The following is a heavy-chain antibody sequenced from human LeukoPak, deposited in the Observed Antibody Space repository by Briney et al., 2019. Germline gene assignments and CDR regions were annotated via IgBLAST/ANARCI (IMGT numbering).Heavy chain of an antibody. CDR2: ISYDGSNK. CDR3: AKSAPYSSGSNWFDP. Sequence: GRSLRLSCAASGFTFSSYPMHWVRQAPGKGLEWVAFISYDGSNKNYADSVKGRFAISRDNSKNTLYLQMNSLRAEDTAVYYCAKSAPYSSGSNWFDPWGQGTLVTVSS. V-gene: IGHV3-30*09. J-gene: IGHJ5*02. CDR1: GFTFSSYP. D-gene: IGHD3-22*01.